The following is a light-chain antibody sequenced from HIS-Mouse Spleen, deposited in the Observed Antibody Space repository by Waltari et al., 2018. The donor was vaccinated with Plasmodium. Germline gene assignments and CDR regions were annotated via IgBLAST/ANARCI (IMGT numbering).Light chain of an antibody. V-gene: IGKV1-13*02. J-gene: IGKJ5*01. Sequence: AIQLTQSPSSLSASVGDRVTIPCRASQGISSALAWYQQKPGKAPKLLIYDASSLESGVPSRFSGSGSGTDFTLTISSLQPEDFATYYCQQFNSYPPPFGQGTRLEIK. CDR3: QQFNSYPPP. CDR1: QGISSA. CDR2: DAS.